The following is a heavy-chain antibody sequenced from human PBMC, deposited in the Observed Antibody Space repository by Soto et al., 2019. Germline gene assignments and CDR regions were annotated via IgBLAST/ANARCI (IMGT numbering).Heavy chain of an antibody. CDR2: IDPSDSYT. J-gene: IGHJ6*02. D-gene: IGHD3-22*01. CDR1: GYSFTSYW. Sequence: PGESLKISCKGSGYSFTSYWISWVRQMPGKGLEWMGRIDPSDSYTNYSPSFQGHVTISADKSISTAYLQWSSLKASDTAMYYCARSSYYYDSSGYYSQGVFYYYYYGMDVWGQGTTVTVSS. V-gene: IGHV5-10-1*01. CDR3: ARSSYYYDSSGYYSQGVFYYYYYGMDV.